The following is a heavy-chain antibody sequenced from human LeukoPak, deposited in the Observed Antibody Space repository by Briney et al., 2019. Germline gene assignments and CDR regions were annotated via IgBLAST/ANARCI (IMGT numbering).Heavy chain of an antibody. CDR1: GFTVITND. Sequence: GGSLRLSCAASGFTVITNDMTWVPQAPGKGLEWVSVLYSDGNTKYADSVQGRFTISRDHSKNTLYLEMNSLSPDDTAVYYCARGVEPLAANSLAYWGQGTLVTVSS. J-gene: IGHJ4*02. CDR3: ARGVEPLAANSLAY. V-gene: IGHV3-53*01. CDR2: LYSDGNT. D-gene: IGHD1-14*01.